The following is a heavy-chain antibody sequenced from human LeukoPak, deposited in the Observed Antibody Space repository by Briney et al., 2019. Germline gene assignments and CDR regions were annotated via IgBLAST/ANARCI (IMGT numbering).Heavy chain of an antibody. Sequence: PGGSLRLSCAASGFTFSSYAMSWVRQAPGKGLEWVSGFSGSGGSTNYADSVKGRFTISRDNSKNTLYLQMNSLRAEDTAVYYCAKETLRIVVVVAATPFDYWGQGTLVTVSS. CDR3: AKETLRIVVVVAATPFDY. D-gene: IGHD2-15*01. J-gene: IGHJ4*02. CDR1: GFTFSSYA. V-gene: IGHV3-23*01. CDR2: FSGSGGST.